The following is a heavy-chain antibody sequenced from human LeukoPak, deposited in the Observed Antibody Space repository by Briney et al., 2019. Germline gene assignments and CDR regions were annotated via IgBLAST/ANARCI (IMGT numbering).Heavy chain of an antibody. Sequence: SVKVSCKASGGTFSSYAISWVRQAPRQGLEWMGGIIPIFGTANYAQKFQGRVTITADESTSTAYMELSSLRSEDTAVYYCARSTVATLYYYYYYYMDVWGKGTTVTVSS. CDR2: IIPIFGTA. CDR1: GGTFSSYA. V-gene: IGHV1-69*01. D-gene: IGHD4-23*01. J-gene: IGHJ6*03. CDR3: ARSTVATLYYYYYYYMDV.